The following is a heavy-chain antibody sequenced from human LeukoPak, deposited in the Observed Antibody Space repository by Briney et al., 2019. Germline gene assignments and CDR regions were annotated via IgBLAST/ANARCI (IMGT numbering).Heavy chain of an antibody. Sequence: PSGSLRLSCAASGFTINNYAMHWVRQAPGKGLEWVAAISQDGNNPYYAGSVKGRFNISRDNSKNTLSLHMNSLRAEDTAIYYCARGAVTTVYYYTMDVWGQGTTVTVSS. CDR1: GFTINNYA. CDR3: ARGAVTTVYYYTMDV. V-gene: IGHV3-30-3*01. J-gene: IGHJ6*02. CDR2: ISQDGNNP. D-gene: IGHD4-11*01.